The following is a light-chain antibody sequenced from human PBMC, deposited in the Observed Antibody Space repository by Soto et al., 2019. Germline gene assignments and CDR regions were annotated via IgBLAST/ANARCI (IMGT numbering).Light chain of an antibody. Sequence: QSVLTQPPSASGSPGQSVTISCTGTSSYVGEYNYVSWYQQHPGKGPRLIIYEVSKRPSGVPDRFSGSKSGNSASLTVSGLQAEDEADYFCSSYAGSNKYVFGPGTKVTVL. CDR2: EVS. CDR3: SSYAGSNKYV. V-gene: IGLV2-8*01. J-gene: IGLJ1*01. CDR1: SSYVGEYNY.